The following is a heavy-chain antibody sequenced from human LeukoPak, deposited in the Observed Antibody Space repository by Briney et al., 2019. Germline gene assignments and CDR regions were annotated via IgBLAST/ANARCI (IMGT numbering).Heavy chain of an antibody. D-gene: IGHD3-3*01. CDR2: IYHSGNT. V-gene: IGHV4-30-4*08. Sequence: PSQTLSLTCTVSGGSISSGDYYWSWIRQPPGKGLEWIGYIYHSGNTYYNPSLKSRLTISVDTPRNQFSLKLRSVTAADTAVYYCARGGTRITTVGVVINDFDYWGQGTLVTVSP. J-gene: IGHJ4*02. CDR1: GGSISSGDYY. CDR3: ARGGTRITTVGVVINDFDY.